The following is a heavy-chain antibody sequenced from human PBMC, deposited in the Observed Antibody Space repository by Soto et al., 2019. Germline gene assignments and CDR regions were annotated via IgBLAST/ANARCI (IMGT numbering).Heavy chain of an antibody. J-gene: IGHJ4*02. CDR3: ARRYAGNFDY. D-gene: IGHD2-8*01. Sequence: TSETLSLTCTVSGGSISSYYWSWIRQPPGKGLEWIGYIYYSGSTNYNPSLKSRVTISVDTSKNQFSLKLRSVTAADTAVYYCARRYAGNFDYWGQGTLVTVSS. V-gene: IGHV4-59*01. CDR2: IYYSGST. CDR1: GGSISSYY.